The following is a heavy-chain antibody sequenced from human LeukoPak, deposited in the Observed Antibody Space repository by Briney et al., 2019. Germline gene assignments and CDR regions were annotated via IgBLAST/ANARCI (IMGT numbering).Heavy chain of an antibody. D-gene: IGHD6-13*01. CDR2: ISSSSSYI. J-gene: IGHJ4*02. CDR3: ARAKQQLPVVD. CDR1: GFTFSNAW. V-gene: IGHV3-21*01. Sequence: GGSLRLSCAASGFTFSNAWMSWVRQAPGKGLEWVSSISSSSSYIYYADSVKGRFTISRDNAKNSLYLQMNSLRAEDTAVYYCARAKQQLPVVDWGQGTLVTVSS.